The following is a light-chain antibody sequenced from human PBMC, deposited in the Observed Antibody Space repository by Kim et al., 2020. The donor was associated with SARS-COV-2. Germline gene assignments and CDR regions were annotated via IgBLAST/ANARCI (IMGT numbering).Light chain of an antibody. CDR1: QSISRW. CDR3: QQYKSLYT. J-gene: IGKJ2*01. V-gene: IGKV1-5*03. CDR2: KAS. Sequence: LSGTVGDRVTLTSRASQSISRWLAWYQQKPGKAPKVLISKASTLETGVPSRFSGSGCGTEFTLTISSLQPDDFATYYCQQYKSLYTFGQGTKLEI.